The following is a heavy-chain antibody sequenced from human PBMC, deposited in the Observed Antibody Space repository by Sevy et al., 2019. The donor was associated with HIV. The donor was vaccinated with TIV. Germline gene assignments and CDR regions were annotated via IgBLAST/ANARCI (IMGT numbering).Heavy chain of an antibody. J-gene: IGHJ4*02. V-gene: IGHV1-18*01. CDR3: ARVSTMVQVVTYYFDY. D-gene: IGHD3-10*01. Sequence: ASVKVSCKASGYSFTTYRITWLRQAPGQGLEWMGWISPHNGDTNYVQNLQGRVTMITDTSTSTAYMELRSLRSDDTAVYYCARVSTMVQVVTYYFDYWGQGTLVTVSS. CDR1: GYSFTTYR. CDR2: ISPHNGDT.